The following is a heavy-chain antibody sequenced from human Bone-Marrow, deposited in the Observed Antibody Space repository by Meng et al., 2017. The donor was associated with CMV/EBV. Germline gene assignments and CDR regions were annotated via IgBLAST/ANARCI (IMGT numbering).Heavy chain of an antibody. Sequence: GGSFSGYYWSWLRQPPGQGLELIGEINHSGSTNYNPSLKSRVTISVDTSKNQFSLKLSSVTAADTAVYYCARCPLLWFGELLPRFDPWGQGTLVTVSS. J-gene: IGHJ5*02. V-gene: IGHV4-34*01. D-gene: IGHD3-10*01. CDR3: ARCPLLWFGELLPRFDP. CDR2: INHSGST. CDR1: GGSFSGYY.